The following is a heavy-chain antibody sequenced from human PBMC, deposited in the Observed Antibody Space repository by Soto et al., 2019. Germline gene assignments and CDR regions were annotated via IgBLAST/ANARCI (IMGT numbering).Heavy chain of an antibody. D-gene: IGHD6-13*01. CDR2: LNPNGGST. CDR1: GYTFTNSY. CDR3: ARNLAAGDY. J-gene: IGHJ4*02. V-gene: IGHV1-46*01. Sequence: QVQLVQSGAEVKKPGASVKVSCKASGYTFTNSYIHWVRQAPGQGLEWMALLNPNGGSTNYAQNFQGRLTVTKDTATSTVYMELTSPTTEDTAVYYCARNLAAGDYWGQGTLVAVSS.